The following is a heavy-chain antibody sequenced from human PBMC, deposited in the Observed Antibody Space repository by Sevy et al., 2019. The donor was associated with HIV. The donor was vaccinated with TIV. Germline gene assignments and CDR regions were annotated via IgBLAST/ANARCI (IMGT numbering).Heavy chain of an antibody. CDR3: AKDPSYHDYGDYERDY. Sequence: GGSLRLSCAASGFTFSSYAMSWVRQAPGKGLEWVSAISGSGGSTYYADSVKGRFTISRDNSKNTLYLQMNSLRAEDTAVYYCAKDPSYHDYGDYERDYWGQRTLVTVSS. V-gene: IGHV3-23*01. D-gene: IGHD4-17*01. CDR2: ISGSGGST. CDR1: GFTFSSYA. J-gene: IGHJ4*02.